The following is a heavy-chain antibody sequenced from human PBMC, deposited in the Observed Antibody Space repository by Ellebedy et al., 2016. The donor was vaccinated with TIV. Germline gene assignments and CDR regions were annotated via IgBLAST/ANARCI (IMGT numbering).Heavy chain of an antibody. Sequence: GESLKISCAASGFTFSSYGMHWVRQAPGKGLEWVAVISYDGSNKYYADSVKGRFTISRDNSKNTLYLQMNSLRAEDTAVYYCARGVGLSDYWGQGTLVTVSS. CDR3: ARGVGLSDY. CDR1: GFTFSSYG. D-gene: IGHD2-2*01. V-gene: IGHV3-30*03. CDR2: ISYDGSNK. J-gene: IGHJ4*02.